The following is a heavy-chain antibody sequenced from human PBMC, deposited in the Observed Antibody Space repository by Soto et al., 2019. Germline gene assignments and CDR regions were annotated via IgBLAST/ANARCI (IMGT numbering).Heavy chain of an antibody. J-gene: IGHJ6*02. CDR1: GGSFSGYY. D-gene: IGHD3-3*01. Sequence: SETLSLTCAVYGGSFSGYYWSWIRQPPGKGLEWIGEINHSGSTNYNPSLKSRVTISVDTSKNQFSLELSSVTAADTAVYYCARGAFLTIFYYYYYGMDVWGQGTTVTVSS. CDR2: INHSGST. CDR3: ARGAFLTIFYYYYYGMDV. V-gene: IGHV4-34*01.